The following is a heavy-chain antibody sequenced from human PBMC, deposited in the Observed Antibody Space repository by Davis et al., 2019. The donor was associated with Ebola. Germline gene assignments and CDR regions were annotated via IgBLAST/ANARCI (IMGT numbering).Heavy chain of an antibody. J-gene: IGHJ4*02. Sequence: ASVKVSCKASGGTFSSYTISWVRQAPGQGLEWMGIINPSGGSTSYAQKFQGRVTMTRDTSTSTVYMELSSLRSEDTAVYYCARGYGDYWGQGTLVTVSS. D-gene: IGHD4-17*01. V-gene: IGHV1-46*01. CDR2: INPSGGST. CDR3: ARGYGDY. CDR1: GGTFSSYT.